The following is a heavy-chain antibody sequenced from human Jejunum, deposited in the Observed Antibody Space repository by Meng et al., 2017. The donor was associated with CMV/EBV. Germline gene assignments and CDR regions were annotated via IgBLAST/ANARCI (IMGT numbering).Heavy chain of an antibody. V-gene: IGHV3-73*01. CDR1: SP. CDR3: TRLESNPFCPSPSCYWGY. Sequence: SPLHLLPPASGQGLEWLSRIRSKANPYATAYAPSVKGRITISRDNSNPTSSLQMNSLQTEDTAVYYCTRLESNPFCPSPSCYWGYWGQGTPVTVSS. J-gene: IGHJ4*02. D-gene: IGHD2-2*01. CDR2: IRSKANPYAT.